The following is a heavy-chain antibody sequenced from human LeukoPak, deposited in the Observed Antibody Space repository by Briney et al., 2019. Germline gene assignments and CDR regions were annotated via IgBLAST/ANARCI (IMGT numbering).Heavy chain of an antibody. CDR1: GGSISSYY. CDR3: ARHYHGSGSYPFDY. D-gene: IGHD3-10*01. J-gene: IGHJ4*02. CDR2: IYYSGST. Sequence: SETLSLTCTVSGGSISSYYWSWIRQPPGKGLEWIGYIYYSGSTNYNPSLKSRVTISVDTSKNQFSLKLSSVTAADTAVYYCARHYHGSGSYPFDYWGQGTLVTVSS. V-gene: IGHV4-59*01.